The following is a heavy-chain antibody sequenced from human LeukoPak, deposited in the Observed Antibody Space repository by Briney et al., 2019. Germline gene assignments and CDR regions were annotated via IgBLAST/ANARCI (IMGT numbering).Heavy chain of an antibody. CDR3: AKDRAISVAGIFYGWFDP. V-gene: IGHV3-9*01. CDR2: ISWNSGSI. J-gene: IGHJ5*02. Sequence: GGSLRLSCAASGFTFDDYAMHWVRQPPGKGLEWVSGISWNSGSIGYEDSVKGRFTISRDNAKNSLYLQINSLRAEDTALYYCAKDRAISVAGIFYGWFDPWGQGTLVTVSS. D-gene: IGHD6-19*01. CDR1: GFTFDDYA.